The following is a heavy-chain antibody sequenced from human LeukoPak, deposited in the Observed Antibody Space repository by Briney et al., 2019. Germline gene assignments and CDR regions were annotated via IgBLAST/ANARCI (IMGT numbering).Heavy chain of an antibody. V-gene: IGHV3-53*01. CDR2: IFSNGDT. CDR1: GFSFSSFA. J-gene: IGHJ4*02. Sequence: PGGSLRLSCEASGFSFSSFAMNWVRQAPGKGLEWVSLIFSNGDTHYADSVKGRFTISRDTSKNTVSLQMNSLRVEDTAMYYCTRDQMNYWGQGTLVTVSS. CDR3: TRDQMNY. D-gene: IGHD5-24*01.